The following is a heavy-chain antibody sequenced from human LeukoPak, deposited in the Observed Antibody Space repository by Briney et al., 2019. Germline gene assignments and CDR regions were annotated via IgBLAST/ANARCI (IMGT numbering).Heavy chain of an antibody. D-gene: IGHD6-19*01. Sequence: GGSLRLSCAASGFTFDDYAMHWVRQAPGKGLEWVSGINWNSGSIGYADSVKGRFTISRDNAKNSLYLQMNSLRAGDTALYYCAKDKAVAGINYFDYWGQGTLVTVSS. CDR3: AKDKAVAGINYFDY. J-gene: IGHJ4*02. V-gene: IGHV3-9*01. CDR1: GFTFDDYA. CDR2: INWNSGSI.